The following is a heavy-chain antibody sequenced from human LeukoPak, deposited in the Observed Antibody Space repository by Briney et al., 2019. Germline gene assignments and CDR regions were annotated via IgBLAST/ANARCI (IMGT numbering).Heavy chain of an antibody. CDR1: GFTFSSYG. J-gene: IGHJ5*02. CDR3: ARSAPAVKVVVAARNWFDP. D-gene: IGHD2-15*01. V-gene: IGHV3-30*03. Sequence: PGGSLRLSCAASGFTFSSYGMHWVRQAPGKGLEWVAVISYDGSNKYYADSVKGRFTISRDNSKNTLYLQMNSLRAEDTAVYYCARSAPAVKVVVAARNWFDPWGQGTLVTVSS. CDR2: ISYDGSNK.